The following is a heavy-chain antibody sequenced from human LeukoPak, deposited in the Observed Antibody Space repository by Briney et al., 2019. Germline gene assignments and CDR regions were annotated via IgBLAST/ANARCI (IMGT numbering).Heavy chain of an antibody. J-gene: IGHJ6*02. CDR3: ARHEGCGSSCFYGMDV. CDR1: GDSISSSSFY. CDR2: IYYSGST. V-gene: IGHV4-39*01. D-gene: IGHD2-15*01. Sequence: PSETLSLTCTVSGDSISSSSFYWGWIRQPPGKGLEWIGTIYYSGSTYYNPSLKSRVSTSVDTSKNQFSLKLGSVTAADTAVYYCARHEGCGSSCFYGMDVWGQGTTVTVSS.